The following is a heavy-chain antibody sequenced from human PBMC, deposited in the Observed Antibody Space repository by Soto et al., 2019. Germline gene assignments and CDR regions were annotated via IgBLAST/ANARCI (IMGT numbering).Heavy chain of an antibody. Sequence: GGSLRLSCAASGFTFSSYSMNWVRQAPGKGLEWVSYISSSSSTIYYADSVKGRFTISRDNAKNSLYLQMNSLRDEDTAVYYCARDLDSSGWYPTFDYWGQGTLVTVSS. CDR2: ISSSSSTI. J-gene: IGHJ4*02. CDR1: GFTFSSYS. CDR3: ARDLDSSGWYPTFDY. V-gene: IGHV3-48*02. D-gene: IGHD6-19*01.